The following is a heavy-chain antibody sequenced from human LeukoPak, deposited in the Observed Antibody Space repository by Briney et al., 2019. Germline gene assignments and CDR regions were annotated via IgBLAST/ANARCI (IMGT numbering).Heavy chain of an antibody. CDR2: IWYDGSNK. J-gene: IGHJ4*02. CDR1: GFTFSSSG. V-gene: IGHV3-33*06. CDR3: AKDRGDYFDY. Sequence: PGGSLRLSCAASGFTFSSSGMHWVRQAPGKGLEWVAVIWYDGSNKYYADFVKGRFTISRDNSKNTLYLQMNSLRAEDTAVYYCAKDRGDYFDYWGQGTLVTVSS.